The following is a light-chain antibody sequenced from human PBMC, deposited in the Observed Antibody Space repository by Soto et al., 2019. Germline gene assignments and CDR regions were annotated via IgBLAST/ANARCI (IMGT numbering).Light chain of an antibody. V-gene: IGKV1-5*02. J-gene: IGKJ1*01. CDR3: QQYSVYWT. CDR2: DAS. CDR1: QSVSTR. Sequence: IQMTQSPSSLCASVGDRFTSICRASQSVSTRLAWYQQKPGKAPKVLIYDASSWAGGVPSRFTGSGSGTEFTLTINSLQPDDFATYYCQQYSVYWTFGQGTKVDIK.